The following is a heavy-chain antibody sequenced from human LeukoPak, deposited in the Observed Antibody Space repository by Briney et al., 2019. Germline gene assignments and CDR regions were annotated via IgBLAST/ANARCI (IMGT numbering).Heavy chain of an antibody. J-gene: IGHJ4*02. V-gene: IGHV3-48*03. CDR2: ISSSGSTI. CDR1: GFTFSSYE. Sequence: GGSLRLSCAASGFTFSSYEMNWVRQAPGKGLEWVSYISSSGSTIYYADSVKGRFTISRDNAKNSLYLQMNSLRAEDTAVYYCARDGYSSGWYYFDYWGRGTLVTVSS. CDR3: ARDGYSSGWYYFDY. D-gene: IGHD6-19*01.